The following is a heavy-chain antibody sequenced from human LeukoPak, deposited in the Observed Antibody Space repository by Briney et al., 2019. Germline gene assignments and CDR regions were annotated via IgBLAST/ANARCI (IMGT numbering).Heavy chain of an antibody. Sequence: GASVKTSCKASGYTFNNYNIHWPRQAPGQGLEWMGIVNPGGDSTNYAQDFQGRLTLTGDTSTSTVYMELSSLRSEDTAVYYCARVRDGYNDAYDIWGQGTMVTVTS. D-gene: IGHD5-24*01. V-gene: IGHV1-46*02. J-gene: IGHJ3*02. CDR2: VNPGGDST. CDR1: GYTFNNYN. CDR3: ARVRDGYNDAYDI.